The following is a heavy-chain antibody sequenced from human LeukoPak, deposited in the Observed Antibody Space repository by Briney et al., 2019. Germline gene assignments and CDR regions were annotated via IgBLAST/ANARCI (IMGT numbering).Heavy chain of an antibody. CDR2: IYHSGST. CDR1: GGSIGSGGYS. CDR3: ARGMGYGDRDLYFDP. Sequence: SETLSLTCAVSGGSIGSGGYSWSWIRQPPGKGPEWIGYIYHSGSTYYNPSLKSRVTISVDRSKNQFSLKLSSVTAADTAVYYCARGMGYGDRDLYFDPWGQGTLVTVSS. J-gene: IGHJ5*02. D-gene: IGHD4-17*01. V-gene: IGHV4-30-2*01.